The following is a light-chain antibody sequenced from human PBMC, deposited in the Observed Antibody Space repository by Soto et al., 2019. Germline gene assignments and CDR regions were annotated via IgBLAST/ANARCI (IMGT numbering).Light chain of an antibody. V-gene: IGKV4-1*01. CDR3: QQYYSTPHT. CDR1: QNVLYRSNNKNY. CDR2: WAS. J-gene: IGKJ4*01. Sequence: DIVITQSPDSLAFSLGERATRNCKSSQNVLYRSNNKNYLAWYQQKPGQPPKLLIYWASTRESGVPDRFSGSGSGTDFTLTISSLQAEDVAVYYCQQYYSTPHTFGGGTKVDIK.